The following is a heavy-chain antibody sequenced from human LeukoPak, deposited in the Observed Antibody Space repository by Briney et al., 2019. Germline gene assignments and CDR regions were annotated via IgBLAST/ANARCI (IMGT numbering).Heavy chain of an antibody. J-gene: IGHJ6*03. CDR1: GGSISSYY. CDR2: INHSGST. CDR3: ARGYLVYYYYYMDV. D-gene: IGHD2-21*01. Sequence: SETLSLTCTVSGGSISSYYWSWIRQPPGKGLEWIGEINHSGSTNYNPSLKSRVTISVDTYKNQFSLKLSSVTAADTAVYYCARGYLVYYYYYMDVWGKGTTVTVSS. V-gene: IGHV4-34*01.